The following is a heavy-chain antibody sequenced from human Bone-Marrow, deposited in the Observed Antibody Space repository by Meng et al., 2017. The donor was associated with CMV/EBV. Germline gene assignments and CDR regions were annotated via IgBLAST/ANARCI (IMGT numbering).Heavy chain of an antibody. CDR3: ASAGVWQWLSIGDY. Sequence: GESLKISCAASGFTFSSDSMNWVRQAPGKGLEWVSYISSSSSTIYYADSVKGRFTISRDNAKNSLYLQMNSLRAEDTAVYYCASAGVWQWLSIGDYWGQGTLVTVSS. J-gene: IGHJ4*02. D-gene: IGHD6-19*01. V-gene: IGHV3-48*04. CDR2: ISSSSSTI. CDR1: GFTFSSDS.